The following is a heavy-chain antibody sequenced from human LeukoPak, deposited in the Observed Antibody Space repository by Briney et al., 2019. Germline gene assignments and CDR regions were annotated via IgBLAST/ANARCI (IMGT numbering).Heavy chain of an antibody. J-gene: IGHJ4*02. CDR1: GGSISSYY. V-gene: IGHV4-59*01. Sequence: SETLSLTCTVSGGSISSYYWNWIRQPPGKGLEWIWYIYDSGSTNYNPSLKSRITISIDTSKNQFSLKLSSVTAADTAVYYCAREGSRTYSGSYRAFDYWGQGTLVTVSS. CDR3: AREGSRTYSGSYRAFDY. CDR2: IYDSGST. D-gene: IGHD1-26*01.